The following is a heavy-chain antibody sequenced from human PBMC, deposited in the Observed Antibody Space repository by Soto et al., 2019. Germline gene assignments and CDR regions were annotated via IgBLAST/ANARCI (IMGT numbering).Heavy chain of an antibody. CDR2: IIPIFTRT. V-gene: IGHV1-69*01. CDR3: ARDVVRSTAGDS. CDR1: GGTFSTSS. Sequence: QLQLVQSGTEVKEPGSSVKVSCKASGGTFSTSSFVWVRQGPGQGLEWMGGIIPIFTRTNFAQKFQGRVTLSADDSTRTTYMELRSLTSEDTAIYYCARDVVRSTAGDSWGQGTLVTVSS. J-gene: IGHJ4*02. D-gene: IGHD2-15*01.